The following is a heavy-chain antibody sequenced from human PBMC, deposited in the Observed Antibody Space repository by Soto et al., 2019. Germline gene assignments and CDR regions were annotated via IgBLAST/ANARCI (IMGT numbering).Heavy chain of an antibody. CDR1: GGTFSSYT. Sequence: SVKVSCKASGGTFSSYTISWVRQAPGQGLEWMGRIIPILGIANYAQKFQGRVTITADKSTSTAYMELSSLRSEDTAVYYCARGYCSSTSCLSSFDPWGQGTLATVSS. D-gene: IGHD2-2*01. CDR2: IIPILGIA. J-gene: IGHJ5*02. V-gene: IGHV1-69*02. CDR3: ARGYCSSTSCLSSFDP.